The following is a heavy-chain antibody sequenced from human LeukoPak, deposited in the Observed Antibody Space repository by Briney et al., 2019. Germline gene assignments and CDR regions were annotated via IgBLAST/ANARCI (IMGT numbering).Heavy chain of an antibody. CDR2: INHSGST. D-gene: IGHD3-22*01. V-gene: IGHV4-34*01. J-gene: IGHJ4*02. CDR1: GGSFSGYY. CDR3: ARKGKYYYDSSGYYLDY. Sequence: SETLSLTCAVYGGSFSGYYWSWIRQPPGKGLEWIGEINHSGSTNYNPSLKSRATISVDTSKNQFSLKLSSVTAADTAVYYCARKGKYYYDSSGYYLDYWGQGTLVTVSS.